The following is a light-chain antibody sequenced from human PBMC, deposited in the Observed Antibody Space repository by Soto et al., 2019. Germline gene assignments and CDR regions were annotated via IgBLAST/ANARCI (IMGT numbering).Light chain of an antibody. CDR3: QQSYRTPT. Sequence: DIQMTQSPPSLSGFVGDRVSITCQSSQDIGSNLNWYQHKVGEAPKLLISDVSNLETGVPSRFSGSGSGSDYTLTISSLQPEDFATYYCQQSYRTPTFGQGTRLEIK. CDR2: DVS. CDR1: QDIGSN. J-gene: IGKJ5*01. V-gene: IGKV1-39*01.